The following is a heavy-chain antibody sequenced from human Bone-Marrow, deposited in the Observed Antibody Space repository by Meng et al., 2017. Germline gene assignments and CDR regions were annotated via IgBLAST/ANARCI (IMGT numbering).Heavy chain of an antibody. V-gene: IGHV4-4*02. J-gene: IGHJ4*02. CDR1: GGSISSSNW. CDR3: ARVGYSGSRVTSYYFDY. D-gene: IGHD1-26*01. CDR2: IYHSGST. Sequence: QVQLQESGPGLVKPSGTLSLPCAVSGGSISSSNWWSWVRQPPGKGLEWIGEIYHSGSTNYNPSLKSRVTISVDKSKNQFSLKLSSVTAADTAVYYCARVGYSGSRVTSYYFDYWGQGTLVTVSS.